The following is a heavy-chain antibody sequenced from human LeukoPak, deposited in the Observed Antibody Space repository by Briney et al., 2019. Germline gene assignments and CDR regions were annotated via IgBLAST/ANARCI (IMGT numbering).Heavy chain of an antibody. D-gene: IGHD6-19*01. CDR2: IKQDGSEK. Sequence: GGSLRLSCAASGFTLSSYWMSWVRQAPGKGLEWVANIKQDGSEKYYVDSVKGRFTISRDNGKNSLYLQMDSLRADDTAVYYCARTSGTGWSHWGQGTLVTVSS. CDR1: GFTLSSYW. CDR3: ARTSGTGWSH. J-gene: IGHJ4*02. V-gene: IGHV3-7*01.